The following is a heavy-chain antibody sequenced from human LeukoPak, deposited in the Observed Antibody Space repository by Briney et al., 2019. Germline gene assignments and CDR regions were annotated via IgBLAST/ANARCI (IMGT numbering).Heavy chain of an antibody. CDR2: IYYSVST. Sequence: SETLSLTCTVSGGSISSHYWSWIRQPPGKRLEWIGYIYYSVSTNYNPSLKSRVTISVDTSKNQFSLKLSSVTAADTAVYYCARVSVGFPLVWSGYYYYMDVWGKGTTVTVSS. V-gene: IGHV4-59*11. D-gene: IGHD3-3*01. J-gene: IGHJ6*03. CDR1: GGSISSHY. CDR3: ARVSVGFPLVWSGYYYYMDV.